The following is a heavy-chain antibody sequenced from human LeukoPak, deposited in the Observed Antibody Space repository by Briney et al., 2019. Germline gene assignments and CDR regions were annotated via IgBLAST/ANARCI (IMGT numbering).Heavy chain of an antibody. Sequence: GGSLRLSCAASGFTFSSYSTYWVRQAPGKGLEWVAVISYDGRDKYYADSVKGRFTISRDNSKNTLHLQMNSLRPDDTAVYYCASGYCTSTNCCCDYWGQGTLVTVSS. CDR1: GFTFSSYS. CDR2: ISYDGRDK. V-gene: IGHV3-30*04. D-gene: IGHD2-2*03. J-gene: IGHJ4*02. CDR3: ASGYCTSTNCCCDY.